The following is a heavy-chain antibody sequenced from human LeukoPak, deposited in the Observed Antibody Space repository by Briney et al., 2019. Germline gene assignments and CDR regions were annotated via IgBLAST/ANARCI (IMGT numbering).Heavy chain of an antibody. Sequence: AGGSLRLSCAASGFSFSDYWMHWVRQAPGKGPEWLSRTSKDGSDTFYADAAKGRFTASRDNANNTVYLQVTNVSPEDTAVYYCARGGYSGSYYRFSWGQGTLVTVAS. CDR1: GFSFSDYW. J-gene: IGHJ4*02. CDR3: ARGGYSGSYYRFS. V-gene: IGHV3-74*01. D-gene: IGHD6-25*01. CDR2: TSKDGSDT.